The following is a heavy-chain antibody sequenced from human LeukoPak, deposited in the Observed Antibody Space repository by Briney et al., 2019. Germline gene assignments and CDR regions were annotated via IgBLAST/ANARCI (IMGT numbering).Heavy chain of an antibody. D-gene: IGHD1-26*01. CDR1: GYSFTSYW. Sequence: GESLKISCKGSGYSFTSYWIGWVRQMPGKGLEWMGIIYPGDSDTRYSPSFQGQVTISADKSISTAYLQWSSLKASDTAMYYCARKVETEYSGSFWFDPWGQGTLVTVSS. J-gene: IGHJ5*02. CDR3: ARKVETEYSGSFWFDP. CDR2: IYPGDSDT. V-gene: IGHV5-51*01.